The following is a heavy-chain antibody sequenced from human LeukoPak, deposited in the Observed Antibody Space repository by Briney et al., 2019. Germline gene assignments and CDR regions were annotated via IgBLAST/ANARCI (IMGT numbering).Heavy chain of an antibody. Sequence: PGGSLRLSCAASGFTFSSYGMHWVRQAPGKGLEWVAVISYDGSNKYYADSVKGRFTISRDNSKNTLYLQMNSLRAEDTAVYYCAKEYADSRGYYYGFDYWGQGTLVTVSS. V-gene: IGHV3-30*18. D-gene: IGHD3-22*01. CDR1: GFTFSSYG. CDR3: AKEYADSRGYYYGFDY. J-gene: IGHJ4*02. CDR2: ISYDGSNK.